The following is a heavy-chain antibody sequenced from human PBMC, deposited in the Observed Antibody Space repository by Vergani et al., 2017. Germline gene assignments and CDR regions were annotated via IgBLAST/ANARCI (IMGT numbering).Heavy chain of an antibody. CDR1: GFTFSDFY. Sequence: VQLVESGGALVRPGGSLRLSCAASGFTFSDFYMTWIRQAPGKGLEWVSYISSSSSHTNYADSVKGRFTISRDNGKNSLYLQMHSLRADDTAVYYCARVGAAWAFDIWGQGTVVTVSS. CDR2: ISSSSSHT. J-gene: IGHJ3*02. D-gene: IGHD3-3*01. V-gene: IGHV3-11*06. CDR3: ARVGAAWAFDI.